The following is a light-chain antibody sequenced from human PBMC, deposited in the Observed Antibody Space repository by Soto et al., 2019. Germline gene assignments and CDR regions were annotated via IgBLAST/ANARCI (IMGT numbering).Light chain of an antibody. V-gene: IGKV1-39*01. CDR2: AAS. Sequence: GDRVTITCRASQSISNYLNWYQQKPGKAPKLLIYAASTLQSGVPSRFSGSGSGTDFTLTISSLQPEDFATYFCQQSYSPLFTFGPGTKVDIK. J-gene: IGKJ3*01. CDR1: QSISNY. CDR3: QQSYSPLFT.